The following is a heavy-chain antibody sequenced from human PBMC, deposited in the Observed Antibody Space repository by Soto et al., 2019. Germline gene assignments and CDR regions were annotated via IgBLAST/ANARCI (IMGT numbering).Heavy chain of an antibody. J-gene: IGHJ4*02. CDR1: GFTFNTYW. CDR3: ARDGPRGDNGDVSFDH. D-gene: IGHD2-8*01. V-gene: IGHV3-74*01. Sequence: GGSLRLSCAASGFTFNTYWIHWVRQAPWKGPVSLSRINTDGSNTRYADSVKGRFTISRDNAKNTLYLQMNSLGVEDTAIYYCARDGPRGDNGDVSFDHWGQGALVTVYS. CDR2: INTDGSNT.